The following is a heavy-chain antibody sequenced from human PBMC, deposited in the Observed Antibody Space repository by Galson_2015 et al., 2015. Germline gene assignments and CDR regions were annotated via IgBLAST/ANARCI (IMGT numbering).Heavy chain of an antibody. CDR3: TRDRGGYSGSWYSNWFDS. CDR2: TYHSGST. D-gene: IGHD5-12*01. V-gene: IGHV4-38-2*02. Sequence: TYHSGSTYYNPSLTSRVTISVDTSKNQFSLKLTSVTATDTAVYYCTRDRGGYSGSWYSNWFDSWGQGALVTVSS. J-gene: IGHJ5*01.